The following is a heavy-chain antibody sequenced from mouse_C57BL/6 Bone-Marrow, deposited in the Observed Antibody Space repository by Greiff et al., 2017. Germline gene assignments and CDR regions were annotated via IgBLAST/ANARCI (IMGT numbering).Heavy chain of an antibody. CDR2: ISNGGGSP. CDR3: ARHDWDWFAY. J-gene: IGHJ3*01. CDR1: GFTFSDYY. V-gene: IGHV5-12*01. Sequence: EVKLMESGGGLVQPGGSLKLSCAASGFTFSDYYMYWVRQTPEQRLEWVAYISNGGGSPYYPATVQGRFTISRDNAKNTLYLQMSRLKSEDTARYYGARHDWDWFAYWGQGTLVTVSA. D-gene: IGHD4-1*01.